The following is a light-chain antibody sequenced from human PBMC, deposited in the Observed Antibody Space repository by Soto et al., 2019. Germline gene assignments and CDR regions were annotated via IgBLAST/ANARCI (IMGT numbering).Light chain of an antibody. V-gene: IGKV1-39*01. CDR1: QSISSY. CDR3: QQSYSTPIT. Sequence: DIQMTQSPSSLSASVGDRVTITCRASQSISSYLNWYQQKPGKAPKILIYAASSLQSGVPSRFSGSGSGTDFTLTISSLQPEDVATYYCQQSYSTPITFGQGTRLEI. CDR2: AAS. J-gene: IGKJ5*01.